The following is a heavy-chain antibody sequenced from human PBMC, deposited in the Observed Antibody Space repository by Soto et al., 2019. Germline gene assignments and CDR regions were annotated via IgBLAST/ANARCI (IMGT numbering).Heavy chain of an antibody. CDR3: AHTQGIVLVPAAIWY. Sequence: GGSLRLSCAASGFTFSSYGMHWVRQAPGKGLEWVAVIWYDGSNKYYADSVKGRFTISRDNSKNTLYLQMNSLRAEDTAVYYCAHTQGIVLVPAAIWYWGQGTLVTVSS. CDR2: IWYDGSNK. V-gene: IGHV3-33*01. CDR1: GFTFSSYG. J-gene: IGHJ4*02. D-gene: IGHD2-2*02.